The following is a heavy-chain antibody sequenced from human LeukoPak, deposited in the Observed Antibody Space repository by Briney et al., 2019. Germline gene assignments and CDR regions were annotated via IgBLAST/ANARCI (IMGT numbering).Heavy chain of an antibody. J-gene: IGHJ4*02. CDR2: ISYDGSNK. D-gene: IGHD3-10*01. Sequence: GGSLRLSCAASGFTFTKYGIHWVRQAPGKGLEWVAVISYDGSNKYYADSVKGRFTISRDNSKNTLYLQMNSLRAEDTAVYYCAKDLIWFGELLFADYFDYWGQGTLVTVSS. V-gene: IGHV3-33*05. CDR3: AKDLIWFGELLFADYFDY. CDR1: GFTFTKYG.